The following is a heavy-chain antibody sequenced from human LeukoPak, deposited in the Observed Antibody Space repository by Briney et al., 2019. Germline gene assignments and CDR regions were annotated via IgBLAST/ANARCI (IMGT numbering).Heavy chain of an antibody. J-gene: IGHJ4*02. CDR2: ISYDGIKK. CDR3: AKVYCGGDCYSHFDY. D-gene: IGHD2-21*02. Sequence: PGGSLRLSCGASGFSFNMHAMHWVRQAPGKGLGWVAVISYDGIKKYFADSVKGRFTISRDNSKNTLYLQMNSLRAEDTAVYYCAKVYCGGDCYSHFDYWGQGSLVTVSS. CDR1: GFSFNMHA. V-gene: IGHV3-30*18.